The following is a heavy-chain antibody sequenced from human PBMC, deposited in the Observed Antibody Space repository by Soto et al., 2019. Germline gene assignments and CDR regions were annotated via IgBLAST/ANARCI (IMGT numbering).Heavy chain of an antibody. D-gene: IGHD3-3*01. V-gene: IGHV3-23*01. CDR1: GFTFSSYA. CDR3: AKGPIFGVENIYDY. J-gene: IGHJ4*02. CDR2: MSGAGRSS. Sequence: DVQLLESRGDLVQPGRSLRLSCAASGFTFSSYAMSWVRQAPGKGLEWVSSMSGAGRSSYDADSVKGRFTISRDNSKNTLYLQMNNLRAEDTALYYCAKGPIFGVENIYDYWGQGTLVTVSS.